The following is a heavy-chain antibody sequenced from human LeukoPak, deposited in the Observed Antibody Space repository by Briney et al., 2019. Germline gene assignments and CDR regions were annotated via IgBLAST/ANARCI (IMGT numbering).Heavy chain of an antibody. J-gene: IGHJ4*02. CDR3: AKAHDILTGYYNAPFDY. D-gene: IGHD3-9*01. CDR2: ISWNSGGI. CDR1: GFTFDDYA. V-gene: IGHV3-9*01. Sequence: GRSLRLSCAASGFTFDDYAMHWVRQAPGKGLEWVSGISWNSGGIGYADSVKGRFTISRDNAKNSLYLQMNSLRAEDTALYYCAKAHDILTGYYNAPFDYWGQGTLVTVSS.